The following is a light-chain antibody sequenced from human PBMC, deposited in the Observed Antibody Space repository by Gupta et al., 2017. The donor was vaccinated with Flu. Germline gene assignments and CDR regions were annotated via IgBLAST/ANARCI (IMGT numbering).Light chain of an antibody. V-gene: IGKV3-15*01. Sequence: EIAMTQSPVTLSVSPGERASFSCRASQSLSSNLAWYQQKPGQAPRLLMYGAFTRATGIPARFSGSGSGTEFTLTISSLQSEDFAVYYCQQYSLWPITFGQGTRLEIK. CDR1: QSLSSN. CDR3: QQYSLWPIT. CDR2: GAF. J-gene: IGKJ5*01.